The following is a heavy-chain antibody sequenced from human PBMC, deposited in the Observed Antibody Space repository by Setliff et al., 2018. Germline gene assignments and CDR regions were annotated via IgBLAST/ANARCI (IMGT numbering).Heavy chain of an antibody. V-gene: IGHV1-3*04. Sequence: GASVKVSCKASGYTFSANAIHWVRQAPGQRLEWMGFIYTDNGNAKYSKNFQDRVAITRDTSASTAYMELSSLTSEDTAVYFCARGSRGFDYWGQGALVTVSS. CDR3: ARGSRGFDY. J-gene: IGHJ4*02. CDR1: GYTFSANA. CDR2: IYTDNGNA.